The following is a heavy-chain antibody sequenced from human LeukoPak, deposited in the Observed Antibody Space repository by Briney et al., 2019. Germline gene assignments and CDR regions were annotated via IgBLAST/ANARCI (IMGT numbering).Heavy chain of an antibody. CDR1: GYSFVLYG. CDR2: ISTYNGNT. J-gene: IGHJ5*02. Sequence: ASVKVSCKASGYSFVLYGISWVRQAPGQGPEWMGWISTYNGNTNYAQKLQGRVTMTTDTSTSTAYMELRSLRSDDTAVYYCARTPWRAESDPWGQGTLVTVSS. D-gene: IGHD2/OR15-2a*01. V-gene: IGHV1-18*01. CDR3: ARTPWRAESDP.